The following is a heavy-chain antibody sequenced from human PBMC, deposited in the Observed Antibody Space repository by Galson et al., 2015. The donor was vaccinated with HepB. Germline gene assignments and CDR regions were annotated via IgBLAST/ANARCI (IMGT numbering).Heavy chain of an antibody. V-gene: IGHV3-21*01. J-gene: IGHJ4*02. CDR3: ARDNPGYSLDY. Sequence: SLRLSCAASGFTFNIYSMTWVRQAPGKGLEWVSSIDGSPSHTYYADSVKGRFTISRDNTKNSLYLQVNGLRAVDTAVYYCARDNPGYSLDYWGRGTLVTVSS. CDR2: IDGSPSHT. D-gene: IGHD1-26*01. CDR1: GFTFNIYS.